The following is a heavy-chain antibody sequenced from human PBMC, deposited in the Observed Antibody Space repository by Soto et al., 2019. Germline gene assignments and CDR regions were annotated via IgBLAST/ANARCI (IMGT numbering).Heavy chain of an antibody. J-gene: IGHJ6*02. CDR3: ARVNPGNNLYYYYGLDV. D-gene: IGHD1-1*01. Sequence: QVHLVESGGSVVQPGRSLRLSCAASGFTFDTFAIHWVRQTPGRVLEWVALISYDGYNTYYADSVKGRFTISRDNSKNTLYLQVTRLRPDDTGVYYCARVNPGNNLYYYYGLDVWGQGTSVTVSS. CDR1: GFTFDTFA. V-gene: IGHV3-30-3*01. CDR2: ISYDGYNT.